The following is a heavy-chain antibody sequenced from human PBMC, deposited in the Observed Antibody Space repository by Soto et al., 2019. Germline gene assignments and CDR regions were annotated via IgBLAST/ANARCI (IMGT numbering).Heavy chain of an antibody. Sequence: QVQLVQSGAEVKTPGSSVKVSCKASGGTFSSYAISWVRQAPGQGLEWMGGIIPIFGTANYAQKFQGRVTITADESTSTAYMELSSMRSEDTAVYSCSRIPQWEVTDYWGQGTLVTVSS. CDR3: SRIPQWEVTDY. D-gene: IGHD1-26*01. V-gene: IGHV1-69*01. CDR2: IIPIFGTA. CDR1: GGTFSSYA. J-gene: IGHJ4*02.